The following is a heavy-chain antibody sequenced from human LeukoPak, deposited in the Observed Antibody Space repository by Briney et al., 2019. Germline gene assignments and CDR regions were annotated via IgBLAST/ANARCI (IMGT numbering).Heavy chain of an antibody. D-gene: IGHD5-12*01. CDR1: GFAFGDFY. V-gene: IGHV3-11*04. CDR3: TTVGGGYSGYDNNFDY. J-gene: IGHJ4*02. CDR2: ISSSGNTI. Sequence: GGSLRLSCAASGFAFGDFYMSWIRQAPGKGLEWISYISSSGNTIYYADSVKGRFTISRDNAKNSLYLQMNSLRAEDTAVYYCTTVGGGYSGYDNNFDYWGQGTLVTVSS.